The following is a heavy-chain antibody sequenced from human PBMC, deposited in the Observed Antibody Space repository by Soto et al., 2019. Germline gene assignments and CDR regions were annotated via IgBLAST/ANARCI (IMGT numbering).Heavy chain of an antibody. Sequence: PSQTLSLTCDISGDSVSSNTAGLNLVMQSPSRGLEWLGRTYYRSKWYYDYALSVRSRITINPDTSKNQYSLQLNSVTPEDTAVYYCARGEQYSGRIFDYWGQGTLVTVSS. CDR3: ARGEQYSGRIFDY. J-gene: IGHJ4*01. CDR1: GDSVSSNTAG. V-gene: IGHV6-1*01. CDR2: TYYRSKWYY. D-gene: IGHD1-26*01.